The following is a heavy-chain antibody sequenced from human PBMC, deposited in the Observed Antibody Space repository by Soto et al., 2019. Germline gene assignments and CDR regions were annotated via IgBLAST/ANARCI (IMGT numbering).Heavy chain of an antibody. CDR3: ASTYYDILTGYSNWFDP. D-gene: IGHD3-9*01. Sequence: ESLSLTCTVSGGSISSSSYYWGWIRQPPGKGLEWIGSIYYSGSTYYNPSLKSRVTISVDTTKNQFSLKLSSVTAADTAVYYCASTYYDILTGYSNWFDPWGQGTLVTVSS. CDR1: GGSISSSSYY. V-gene: IGHV4-39*01. J-gene: IGHJ5*02. CDR2: IYYSGST.